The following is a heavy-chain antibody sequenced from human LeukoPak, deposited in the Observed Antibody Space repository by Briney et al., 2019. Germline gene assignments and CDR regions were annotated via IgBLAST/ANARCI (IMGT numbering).Heavy chain of an antibody. D-gene: IGHD3-10*01. Sequence: PSETLSLTCAVYGGSFSGYYWSWIRQPPGKGLEWIGEINHSGSTNYNPSLKSRVTISVDTSKNQFSLKLSSVTAADTAVYYCASLWFGELLLPGYWGQGTLVTVSS. CDR3: ASLWFGELLLPGY. J-gene: IGHJ4*02. CDR2: INHSGST. CDR1: GGSFSGYY. V-gene: IGHV4-34*01.